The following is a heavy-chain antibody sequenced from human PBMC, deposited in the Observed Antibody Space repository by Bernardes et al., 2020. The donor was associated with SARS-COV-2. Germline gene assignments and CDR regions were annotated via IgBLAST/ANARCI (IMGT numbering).Heavy chain of an antibody. CDR3: ASLLSPWDYGDPNWFDP. D-gene: IGHD4-17*01. CDR2: IHSNSRGT. J-gene: IGHJ5*02. Sequence: ASVKVSFKSSRYTFSPYYMHWLRPAPVQGLALMGCIHSNSRGTHSSQKFPARVTMTIDTSISTADMVLSMLRSDDTAVYYCASLLSPWDYGDPNWFDPWGQGTLVTVSS. V-gene: IGHV1-2*02. CDR1: RYTFSPYY.